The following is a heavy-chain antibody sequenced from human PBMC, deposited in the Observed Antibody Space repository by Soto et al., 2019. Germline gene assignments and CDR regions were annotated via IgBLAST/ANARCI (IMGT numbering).Heavy chain of an antibody. D-gene: IGHD6-19*01. V-gene: IGHV4-39*01. CDR1: GDSISNSRFY. J-gene: IGHJ6*02. Sequence: PSETLSLTCGVSGDSISNSRFYWAWIRQPPGEGLEWIGSIYHTGNAYYNPSLKSRVTISVDTSKNQFSLKVTSVTAADTALYYCARFSGSYYYAMDVWGQGSTVTVS. CDR3: ARFSGSYYYAMDV. CDR2: IYHTGNA.